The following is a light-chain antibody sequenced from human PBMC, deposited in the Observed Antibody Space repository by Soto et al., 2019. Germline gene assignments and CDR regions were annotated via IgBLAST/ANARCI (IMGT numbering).Light chain of an antibody. J-gene: IGKJ3*01. CDR2: GAS. Sequence: EIVLTQSPGTLSLSPGERATLSCRASQNVSSSYLAWYQQKPGQAPRLLIYGASSRATGIPDRFSGSGSGTDFTLTISRLEPEDFAVYYCQQYGSLFTFGPGTKVDIK. CDR1: QNVSSSY. CDR3: QQYGSLFT. V-gene: IGKV3-20*01.